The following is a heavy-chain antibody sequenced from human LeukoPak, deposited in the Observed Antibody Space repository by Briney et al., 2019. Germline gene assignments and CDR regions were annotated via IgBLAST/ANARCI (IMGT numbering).Heavy chain of an antibody. CDR3: ATYFYGDYALHYFDY. Sequence: SETLSLTCTVSGGFITSGIHWWSWARQTPGKGLEWIGEIYQSGTTNYKPSLKSRVTMSLDKSRNLFSLQLSSVAAADTAVYYCATYFYGDYALHYFDYWGQGALVTVSS. CDR1: GGFITSGIHW. V-gene: IGHV4-4*02. J-gene: IGHJ4*02. D-gene: IGHD4-17*01. CDR2: IYQSGTT.